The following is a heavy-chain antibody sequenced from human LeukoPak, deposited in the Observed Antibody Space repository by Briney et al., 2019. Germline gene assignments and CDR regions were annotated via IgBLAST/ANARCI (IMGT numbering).Heavy chain of an antibody. CDR1: GGTFSSYA. Sequence: AVQVSCKASGGTFSSYAISWVRQAPGQGLEWMGGIIPIFGTANYAQKFQGRVTITADESTSTAYMELSSLRSEDTAVYYCAVDSSGPEGDYWGQGTLVTVSS. CDR2: IIPIFGTA. J-gene: IGHJ4*02. CDR3: AVDSSGPEGDY. D-gene: IGHD3-22*01. V-gene: IGHV1-69*13.